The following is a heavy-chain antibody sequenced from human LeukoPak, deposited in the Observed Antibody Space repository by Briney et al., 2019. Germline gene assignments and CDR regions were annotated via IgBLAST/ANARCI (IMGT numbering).Heavy chain of an antibody. CDR3: ARLLGSEIPHVDNYYHYIGV. CDR1: VASFIGYY. J-gene: IGHJ6*03. V-gene: IGHV4-4*09. CDR2: VHSNGRT. D-gene: IGHD2-15*01. Sequence: SETLSLTCTGSVASFIGYYRSWIRLPPGKGLEWIAYVHSNGRTKYAPSLTSRVSASVDTSKNKFSLKLTSVTAADTAVYYCARLLGSEIPHVDNYYHYIGVWGRGNTVTVSS.